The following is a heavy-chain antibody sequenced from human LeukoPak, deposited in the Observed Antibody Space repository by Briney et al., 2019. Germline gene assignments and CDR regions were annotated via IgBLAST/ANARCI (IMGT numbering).Heavy chain of an antibody. D-gene: IGHD3-3*01. J-gene: IGHJ4*02. CDR2: TYYRSQQWHS. CDR1: GDGFSSNSAS. Sequence: SKTLSLTCAISGDGFSSNSASMNWIRQSPSRGLEWLGRTYYRSQQWHSDHAPSVKGRITLNPDTSKNQFSLQLNSMTPEDTVVYSGGRETDFGVVTNWGQGTLVTVSS. V-gene: IGHV6-1*01. CDR3: GRETDFGVVTN.